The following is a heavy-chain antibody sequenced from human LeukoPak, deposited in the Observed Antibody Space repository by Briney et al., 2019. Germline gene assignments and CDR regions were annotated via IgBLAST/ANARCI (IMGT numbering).Heavy chain of an antibody. J-gene: IGHJ4*02. CDR1: GFTFSSYS. D-gene: IGHD3-22*01. V-gene: IGHV3-21*01. CDR3: ARADYDSSGTFDY. Sequence: GGSLRLSCAASGFTFSSYSMNWVRQAPGKGLEWVSSISSSSTYIYYADSVQGRFTISRDNAKNSLYLQMNSLRADGTAVYYCARADYDSSGTFDYWGQGTLVTVSS. CDR2: ISSSSTYI.